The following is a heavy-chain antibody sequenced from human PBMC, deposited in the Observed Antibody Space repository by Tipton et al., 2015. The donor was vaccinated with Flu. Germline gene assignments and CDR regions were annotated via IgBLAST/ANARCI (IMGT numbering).Heavy chain of an antibody. D-gene: IGHD1-1*01. J-gene: IGHJ6*02. CDR2: IYYSGST. V-gene: IGHV4-39*07. CDR1: DDSMSSSSYF. CDR3: ARDLWNDRRAYYYYGVDV. Sequence: TLSLTCTVSDDSMSSSSYFWGWIRQPPGKGLEWIGTIYYSGSTYYNPSLKSRVTISIDTSKNQFSLKLNSVTAADTAVYYCARDLWNDRRAYYYYGVDVWGQGTTVTVSS.